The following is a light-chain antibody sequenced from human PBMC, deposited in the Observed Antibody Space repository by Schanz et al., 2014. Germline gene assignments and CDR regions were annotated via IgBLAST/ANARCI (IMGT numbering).Light chain of an antibody. Sequence: EIVLTQSPGTLSLSPGERATLSCRASQSVSSSYLAWYQQKPGQAPRLLIYGASTRATGIPDRFSGSGSGTDFTLTISRLEPEDFAVFYCQQYHTSPYTFGQGTKLEIK. CDR2: GAS. V-gene: IGKV3-20*01. CDR1: QSVSSSY. J-gene: IGKJ2*01. CDR3: QQYHTSPYT.